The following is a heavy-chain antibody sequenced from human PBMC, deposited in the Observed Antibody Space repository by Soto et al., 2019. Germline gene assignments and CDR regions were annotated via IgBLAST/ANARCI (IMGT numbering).Heavy chain of an antibody. V-gene: IGHV1-69*13. CDR2: IIPIFGTA. CDR3: AGENTYDSSGYYYNAGPTDAFDI. Sequence: SVKVSCKASGGTFSSYAISWVRQAPGQGLEWMGGIIPIFGTANYAQKFQGRVTITADESTSTAYMELSSLRSEDTAVYYCAGENTYDSSGYYYNAGPTDAFDIWGQGTMVTVSS. D-gene: IGHD3-22*01. J-gene: IGHJ3*02. CDR1: GGTFSSYA.